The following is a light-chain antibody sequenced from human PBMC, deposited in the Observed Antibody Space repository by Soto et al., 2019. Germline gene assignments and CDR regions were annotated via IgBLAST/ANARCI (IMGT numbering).Light chain of an antibody. CDR1: SSDVGRHNY. Sequence: QSVLTQPASVSGSPGQSITISCTGTSSDVGRHNYVSWYQRYPGKAPKLMLYEVSSRPSGVSNRFSGSKSGNTASLTISGLQAEDEADYYCSSYTSSSTYVFGTGTKVTVL. CDR2: EVS. CDR3: SSYTSSSTYV. V-gene: IGLV2-14*01. J-gene: IGLJ1*01.